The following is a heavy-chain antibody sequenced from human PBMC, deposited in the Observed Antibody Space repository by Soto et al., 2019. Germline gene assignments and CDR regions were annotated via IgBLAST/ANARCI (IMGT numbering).Heavy chain of an antibody. V-gene: IGHV3-53*01. J-gene: IGHJ5*02. CDR2: IYSGGGT. CDR1: GFTVSNNY. Sequence: PGGSLRLSCAASGFTVSNNYVSWVRQAPGKGLEWVSLIYSGGGTYYADSVKGRFTISRDNSKNTVYLQMNGLRAEDTAMYYCKRGKVHDFSWGQGTLVTAPQ. CDR3: KRGKVHDFS. D-gene: IGHD1-1*01.